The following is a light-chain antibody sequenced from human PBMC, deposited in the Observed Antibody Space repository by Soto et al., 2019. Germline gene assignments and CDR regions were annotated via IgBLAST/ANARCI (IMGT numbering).Light chain of an antibody. CDR1: SSDVGRYNY. J-gene: IGLJ1*01. Sequence: QSAVTQPASVSGSPGQSITIPCTGTSSDVGRYNYVSWYQQHPGNSPKLILFDVTTRPSGVSDRFSGSKSGNTASLTISGLQAEDEADYYCCSFTSTSSRVFGTGTKLTVL. CDR2: DVT. V-gene: IGLV2-14*01. CDR3: CSFTSTSSRV.